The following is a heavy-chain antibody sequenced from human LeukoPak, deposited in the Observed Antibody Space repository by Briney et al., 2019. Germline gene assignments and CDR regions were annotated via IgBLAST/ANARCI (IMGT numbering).Heavy chain of an antibody. CDR2: IIPIFGTA. CDR3: ASNGLAYCGGDCPLYFDY. D-gene: IGHD2-21*02. J-gene: IGHJ4*02. Sequence: GASVKVSCKASGGTFSSYAISWVRQAPGQGLEWMGGIIPIFGTANYAQKFQGRVTITADESTSTAYMELSSLRSEDTAVYYCASNGLAYCGGDCPLYFDYWGQGTLVTVSS. V-gene: IGHV1-69*13. CDR1: GGTFSSYA.